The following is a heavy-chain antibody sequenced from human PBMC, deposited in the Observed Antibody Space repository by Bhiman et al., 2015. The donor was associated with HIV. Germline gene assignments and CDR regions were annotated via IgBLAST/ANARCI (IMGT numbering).Heavy chain of an antibody. J-gene: IGHJ4*02. CDR2: IKSKTHGGTT. D-gene: IGHD2-2*01. Sequence: EVRLVESGGGLVKPGGSLRLSCAASGFTLSNAWMTWVRQAPGKGLEWVGLIKSKTHGGTTDYAAPVKGRFTISRDNSKNTLYLQMNSLRAEDTAVYFCAKSDRYQLLTGGRFDYWGQGTLVTVS. V-gene: IGHV3-15*05. CDR1: GFTLSNAW. CDR3: AKSDRYQLLTGGRFDY.